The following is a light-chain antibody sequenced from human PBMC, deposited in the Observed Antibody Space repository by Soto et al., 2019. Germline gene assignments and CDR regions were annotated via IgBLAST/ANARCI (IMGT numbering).Light chain of an antibody. Sequence: SVLTQPASVSGSPRQSITISCTGTSSDVGSYNLVSWYQQHPGKAPKLMIYEGSKRPSGVSNRFSGSKSGSTASLTISGLQAEDEADYYCCSYAGSSTYVFGTGTKVTVL. CDR1: SSDVGSYNL. CDR3: CSYAGSSTYV. J-gene: IGLJ1*01. CDR2: EGS. V-gene: IGLV2-23*01.